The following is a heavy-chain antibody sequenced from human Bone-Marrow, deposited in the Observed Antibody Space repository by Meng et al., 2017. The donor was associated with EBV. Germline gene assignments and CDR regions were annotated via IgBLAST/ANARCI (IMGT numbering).Heavy chain of an antibody. CDR1: GFTFSNAW. CDR2: IKSKTDGGTT. J-gene: IGHJ6*02. D-gene: IGHD3-3*01. Sequence: EVQLVESGGGLVKPGGSFRRSCVASGFTFSNAWISLVREAPGKGLEWVGRIKSKTDGGTTDYAAPVKGRFTISRDDSKNTLYLQMNSLKTEDTAVYYCTTAHDRGYYDFWSGYSIIYYYYYYGMDVWGQGTAVTVSS. CDR3: TTAHDRGYYDFWSGYSIIYYYYYYGMDV. V-gene: IGHV3-15*01.